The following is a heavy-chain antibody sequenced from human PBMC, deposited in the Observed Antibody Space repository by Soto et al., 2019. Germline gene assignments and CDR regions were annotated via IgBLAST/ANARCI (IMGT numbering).Heavy chain of an antibody. Sequence: QVQLVESGGGVVQPGRSLRLSCAASGITFSNYGMHWVRQAPGKGLEWVAVIWYDGSNKYYADSVEGRFTISRDNSKNTLYLQMNSVRAEDTAVYYCATDRSIAATGYFDYWGQGTLVTVSS. CDR2: IWYDGSNK. CDR1: GITFSNYG. D-gene: IGHD6-13*01. CDR3: ATDRSIAATGYFDY. V-gene: IGHV3-33*01. J-gene: IGHJ4*02.